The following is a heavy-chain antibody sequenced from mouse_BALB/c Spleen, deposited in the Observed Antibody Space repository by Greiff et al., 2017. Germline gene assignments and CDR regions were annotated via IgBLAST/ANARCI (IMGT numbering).Heavy chain of an antibody. D-gene: IGHD2-14*01. CDR3: ARHYYRYEGYYAMDY. J-gene: IGHJ4*01. CDR2: ISSGGSYT. V-gene: IGHV5-6*01. CDR1: GFTFSSYG. Sequence: EVHLVESGGDLVKPGGSLKLSCAASGFTFSSYGMSWVRQTPDKRLEWVATISSGGSYTYYPDSVKGRFTISRDNAKNTLYLQMSSLKSEDTAMYYCARHYYRYEGYYAMDYWGQGTSVTVSS.